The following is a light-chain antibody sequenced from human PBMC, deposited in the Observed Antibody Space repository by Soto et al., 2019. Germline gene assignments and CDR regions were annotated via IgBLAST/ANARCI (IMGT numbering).Light chain of an antibody. J-gene: IGKJ3*01. CDR1: QSINNW. CDR2: RAS. V-gene: IGKV1-5*03. CDR3: QQFNNV. Sequence: DIQMTQSPSTLSASVGDRVTITCRASQSINNWLAWYQQKPGKAPKLLIYRASSLESGVPSRFSGSGSGTEFTLTISSLQPDDFATYYCQQFNNVFGPGTKVDIK.